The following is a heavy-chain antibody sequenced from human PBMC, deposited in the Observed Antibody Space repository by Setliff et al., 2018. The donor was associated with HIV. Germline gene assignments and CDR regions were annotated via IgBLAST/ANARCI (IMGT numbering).Heavy chain of an antibody. CDR2: IYSDGRT. Sequence: PGGSLRLSCAASGFPVSDNYMTWVRQAPGKGLEWVSVIYSDGRTFYADSVKGRFTISRDDSKNTVYLQMYSLRVDDTAGYYCARDRGISGHYFDSWGQGTLVTAPQ. V-gene: IGHV3-53*01. J-gene: IGHJ4*02. CDR1: GFPVSDNY. D-gene: IGHD1-26*01. CDR3: ARDRGISGHYFDS.